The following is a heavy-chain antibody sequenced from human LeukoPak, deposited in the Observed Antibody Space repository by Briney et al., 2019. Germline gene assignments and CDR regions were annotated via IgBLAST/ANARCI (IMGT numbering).Heavy chain of an antibody. Sequence: GGSLRLSCAASGFTFSSHAMSWVRQPPGKGLEWVSTISGSGSTTFYTDSVKGRFTISRDNSKNTVSLQMNSLRAEDTAVYYCAKDPDDYVWGTWGDYWGQGTLVTVSS. V-gene: IGHV3-23*01. CDR2: ISGSGSTT. CDR1: GFTFSSHA. J-gene: IGHJ4*02. D-gene: IGHD3-16*01. CDR3: AKDPDDYVWGTWGDY.